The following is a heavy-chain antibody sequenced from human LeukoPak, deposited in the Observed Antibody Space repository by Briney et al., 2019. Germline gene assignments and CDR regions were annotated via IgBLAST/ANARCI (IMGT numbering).Heavy chain of an antibody. CDR3: AKAYSRSSSGYFDY. CDR1: EFTFDDYV. Sequence: PRGSLRLSCAASEFTFDDYVLHWVHQAPGKGLEWVSLISGDGVFAYYADSVKGRFTVSRDNSRNSLYLHMNSMRTEDTALYYCAKAYSRSSSGYFDYWGQGTLVTVSS. CDR2: ISGDGVFA. V-gene: IGHV3-43*02. D-gene: IGHD6-6*01. J-gene: IGHJ4*02.